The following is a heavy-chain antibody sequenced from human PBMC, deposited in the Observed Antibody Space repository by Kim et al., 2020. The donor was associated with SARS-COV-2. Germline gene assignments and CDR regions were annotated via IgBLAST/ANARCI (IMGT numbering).Heavy chain of an antibody. Sequence: NPPLKSRVTISVDTSKNQSSLKLSSVTAADTAVYYCARAPIVVVITHFDYWGQGTLVTVSS. D-gene: IGHD3-22*01. J-gene: IGHJ4*02. CDR3: ARAPIVVVITHFDY. V-gene: IGHV4-31*02.